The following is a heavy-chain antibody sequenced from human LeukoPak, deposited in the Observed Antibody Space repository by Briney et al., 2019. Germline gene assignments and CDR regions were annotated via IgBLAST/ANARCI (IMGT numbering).Heavy chain of an antibody. Sequence: PSETLSLTCTVSGGSISSSSYYWACVRQPPGNGLEWIGSIYYSGDTYYNPSLKRRVTISVDTSKNQFSLRLSSVTAADTAVYYCARRMNYYDSSGSGNWFDPWGQGTLVTVSS. V-gene: IGHV4-39*01. D-gene: IGHD3-22*01. CDR3: ARRMNYYDSSGSGNWFDP. J-gene: IGHJ5*02. CDR2: IYYSGDT. CDR1: GGSISSSSYY.